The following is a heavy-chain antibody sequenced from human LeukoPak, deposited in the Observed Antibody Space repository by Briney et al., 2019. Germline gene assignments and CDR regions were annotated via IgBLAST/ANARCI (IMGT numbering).Heavy chain of an antibody. CDR3: AREGSGSYLDY. J-gene: IGHJ4*02. V-gene: IGHV3-48*04. CDR1: GFTFSSYG. D-gene: IGHD1-26*01. Sequence: GGSLRLSCAASGFTFSSYGMHWVRQAPGKGLEWVSYIRSDNSATYHADSVKGRFTISRDNAKNSLYLQMNSLRAEDTAVYYCAREGSGSYLDYWGQGTLVTVSS. CDR2: IRSDNSAT.